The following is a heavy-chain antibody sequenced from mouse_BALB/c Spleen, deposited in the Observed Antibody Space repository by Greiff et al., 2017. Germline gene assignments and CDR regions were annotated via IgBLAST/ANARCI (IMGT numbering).Heavy chain of an antibody. Sequence: EVQLQQSGPSLVKPSQTLSLTCSVTGYSITSGYWNWIRKFPGNKLEYMGYISYSGSTYYNPSLKSRISITRDTSKNQYYLQLNSVTTEDTATYYCARYGNYVDYFDDWGQGTTLTVSS. J-gene: IGHJ2*01. CDR1: GYSITSGY. V-gene: IGHV3-8*02. D-gene: IGHD2-1*01. CDR3: ARYGNYVDYFDD. CDR2: ISYSGST.